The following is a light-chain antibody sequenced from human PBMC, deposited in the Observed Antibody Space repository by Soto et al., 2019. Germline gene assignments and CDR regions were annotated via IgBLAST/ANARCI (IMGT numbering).Light chain of an antibody. V-gene: IGKV3-20*01. Sequence: EIVLTQSPGTLSLSPGERATLSCRASQSVSSSYLAWYQQKPGQAPRLLIEVASSRATGIPDRFSGSGSGTDFTLTSSRLEPEDVSVYYCQQYGSSPNTFGQGTKLELK. CDR2: VAS. J-gene: IGKJ2*01. CDR1: QSVSSSY. CDR3: QQYGSSPNT.